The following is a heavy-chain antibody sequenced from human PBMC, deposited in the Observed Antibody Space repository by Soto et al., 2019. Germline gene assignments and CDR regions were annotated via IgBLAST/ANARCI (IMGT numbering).Heavy chain of an antibody. D-gene: IGHD6-19*01. Sequence: QVQLVESGGALVRPGGSLRLSCNVSGFTFGNYSMSWIRQAPGKGLESISYISSRGVTIYYADSVKGRFTISRDNAKNSLFLQMDSLRAEDTAVYYCARVTASGWFVNGRDYFDHWGQGTLVTVSS. CDR3: ARVTASGWFVNGRDYFDH. V-gene: IGHV3-11*01. CDR2: ISSRGVTI. CDR1: GFTFGNYS. J-gene: IGHJ4*02.